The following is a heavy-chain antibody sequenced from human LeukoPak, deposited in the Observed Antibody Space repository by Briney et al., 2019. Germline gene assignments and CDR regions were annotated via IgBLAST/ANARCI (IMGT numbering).Heavy chain of an antibody. CDR3: ARSQWLVVHTNWFDP. CDR1: GFTFSSYA. CDR2: ISGSGGST. Sequence: GGSLRLSCAASGFTFSSYAMSWVRQAPGKGLEWVSAISGSGGSTYYADSMKGRFTISRDNSKNTLYLQMNSLRAEDTAVYYCARSQWLVVHTNWFDPWGQGTLVTVSS. D-gene: IGHD6-19*01. J-gene: IGHJ5*02. V-gene: IGHV3-23*01.